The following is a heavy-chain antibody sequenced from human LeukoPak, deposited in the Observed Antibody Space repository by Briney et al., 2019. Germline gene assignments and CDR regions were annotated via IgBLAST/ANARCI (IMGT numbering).Heavy chain of an antibody. Sequence: GRSLRLSCAASGFTFDDYAMHWVRQAPGKGLEWVSGISWNSGSIGYADSVKGRFTISRENAKKSLYLQMNSLRAEDTALYYCAKDIAYSGYGYGMDVWGQGTTVTVSS. V-gene: IGHV3-9*01. CDR3: AKDIAYSGYGYGMDV. D-gene: IGHD5-12*01. J-gene: IGHJ6*02. CDR2: ISWNSGSI. CDR1: GFTFDDYA.